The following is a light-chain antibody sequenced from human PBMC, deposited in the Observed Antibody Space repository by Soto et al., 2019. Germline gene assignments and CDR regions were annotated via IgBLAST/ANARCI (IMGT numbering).Light chain of an antibody. CDR1: SSNIGAAYD. Sequence: QSVLTQPPSMSGAPGQRVTISCTGSSSNIGAAYDVHWYQHLPGTAPKLLIYGNNNRPSGVPDRFSGSKSGTSASLAITGLQAGDEADYYCQSYASSLSSYVFGTGTKLTVL. V-gene: IGLV1-40*01. J-gene: IGLJ1*01. CDR2: GNN. CDR3: QSYASSLSSYV.